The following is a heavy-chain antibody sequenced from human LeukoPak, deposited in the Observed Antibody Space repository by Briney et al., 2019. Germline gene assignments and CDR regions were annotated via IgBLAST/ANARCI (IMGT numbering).Heavy chain of an antibody. V-gene: IGHV3-20*04. D-gene: IGHD3-3*01. J-gene: IGHJ4*02. CDR1: GFTFDDYG. CDR2: TNWNGGST. CDR3: PRGGPRYYDFWSGYYIAY. Sequence: GGSLRLSCAASGFTFDDYGMSWVRQAPGKGLEWVSGTNWNGGSTGYADSVKGRFTISRDNAKNSLYLQMNSLRAEDTALYYCPRGGPRYYDFWSGYYIAYWGQGTLVTVSS.